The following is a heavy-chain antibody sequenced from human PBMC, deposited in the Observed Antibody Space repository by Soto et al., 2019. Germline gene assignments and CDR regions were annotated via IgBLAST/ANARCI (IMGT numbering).Heavy chain of an antibody. D-gene: IGHD3-22*01. CDR2: ISRYGDIT. CDR1: GFTFNIYA. CDR3: AKDRYLDHDSRGYLFDN. V-gene: IGHV3-23*01. J-gene: IGHJ4*02. Sequence: EVQLLESGGDLIQPGGSLRLSCAASGFTFNIYAMTWVRQAPGKGLEWVSAISRYGDITYYADSVEGRFSISRDNSENTLYPQMNSLRAEDTSVYYCAKDRYLDHDSRGYLFDNWGQGTLVTVSS.